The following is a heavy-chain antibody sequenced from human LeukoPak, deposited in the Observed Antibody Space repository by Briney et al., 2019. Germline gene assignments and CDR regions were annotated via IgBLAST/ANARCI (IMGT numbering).Heavy chain of an antibody. CDR2: ISGSGGST. D-gene: IGHD2-21*01. Sequence: GGSLRLSCAASGFTFSSYAMSWVRQAPGKGLEWVSAISGSGGSTYYADSVKGRFTISRDNSKSTLYLQMNSLRAEDTAVYSCGRGCGGDCYGYDYWGQGTLVTVSS. CDR1: GFTFSSYA. V-gene: IGHV3-23*01. J-gene: IGHJ4*02. CDR3: GRGCGGDCYGYDY.